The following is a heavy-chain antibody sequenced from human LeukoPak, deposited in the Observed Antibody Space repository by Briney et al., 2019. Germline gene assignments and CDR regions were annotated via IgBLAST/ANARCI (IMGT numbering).Heavy chain of an antibody. D-gene: IGHD6-13*01. V-gene: IGHV3-66*01. CDR2: IYSGGST. Sequence: GGSLRLSCAASGFTLSTNYMSWVRQAPGKGLECVSVIYSGGSTYYADSVKGRFTISRDNSKNTLYLQMNSLRAEDTAVYYCARESGGIAAAASLDYWGQGTLVTVSS. CDR1: GFTLSTNY. J-gene: IGHJ4*02. CDR3: ARESGGIAAAASLDY.